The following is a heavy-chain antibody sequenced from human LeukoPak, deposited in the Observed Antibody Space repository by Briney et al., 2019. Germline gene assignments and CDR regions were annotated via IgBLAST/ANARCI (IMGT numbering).Heavy chain of an antibody. D-gene: IGHD2-2*01. J-gene: IGHJ5*02. CDR2: IDPSDGYT. CDR1: GYIFTNYC. Sequence: ASVKVSCKASGYIFTNYCIHWVRQAPRQGLEWMGVIDPSDGYTSYPQKLQGRVTMTRDTSTSTVYMELSSLRSEDTAVYYCARDGPPDIIFVPAARREFDPWGQGTLVTVSS. CDR3: ARDGPPDIIFVPAARREFDP. V-gene: IGHV1-46*04.